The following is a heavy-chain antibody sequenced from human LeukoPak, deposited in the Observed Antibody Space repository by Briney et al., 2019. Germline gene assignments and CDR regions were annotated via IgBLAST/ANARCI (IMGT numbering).Heavy chain of an antibody. V-gene: IGHV3-23*01. J-gene: IGHJ4*02. CDR1: GFTFSSYA. CDR3: AKPARTDYADY. Sequence: PGGSLRLSCAASGFTFSSYAMNWVRQAPGKGLEWVSSISGTSGRTYYADFVKGRFTISRDNSENTLYLQINSLRAEDTVVYYCAKPARTDYADYWGQGTLVTVSS. D-gene: IGHD1-14*01. CDR2: ISGTSGRT.